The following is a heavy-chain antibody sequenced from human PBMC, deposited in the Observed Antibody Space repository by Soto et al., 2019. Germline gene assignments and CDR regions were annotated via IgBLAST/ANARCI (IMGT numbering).Heavy chain of an antibody. Sequence: GGSLRLSCAASGFTFSSYWMSWVRQAPGKGLEWVANIKHDGSEKYYVDSVKGRFTISRDNAKNSLYLQMNSLRAEDTAVYYGARDADDDDSSGERHDWGQGTLVTVSS. CDR3: ARDADDDDSSGERHD. V-gene: IGHV3-7*01. D-gene: IGHD3-22*01. J-gene: IGHJ4*02. CDR1: GFTFSSYW. CDR2: IKHDGSEK.